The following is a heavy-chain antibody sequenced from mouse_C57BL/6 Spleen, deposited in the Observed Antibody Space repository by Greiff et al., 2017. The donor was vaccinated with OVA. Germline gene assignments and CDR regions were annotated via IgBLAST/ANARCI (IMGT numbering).Heavy chain of an antibody. J-gene: IGHJ1*03. V-gene: IGHV5-12*01. CDR2: ISNGGGST. CDR3: ARQGGELGRYFDV. D-gene: IGHD4-1*01. Sequence: EVKLMESGGGLVQPGGSLKLSCAASGFTFSDYYMYWVRQTPEKRLEWVAYISNGGGSTYYPDTVKGRFTISRDNAKNTLYLQMSRLKSEDTAMYYCARQGGELGRYFDVWGTGTTVTVSS. CDR1: GFTFSDYY.